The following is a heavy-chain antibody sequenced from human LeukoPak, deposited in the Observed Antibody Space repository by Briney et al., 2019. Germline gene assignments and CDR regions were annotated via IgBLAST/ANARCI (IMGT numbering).Heavy chain of an antibody. D-gene: IGHD1-26*01. Sequence: GGSLRLSCAASGFTFSSYSMNWVRQAPGKGLEWVSCISSSGSTIYYADSVKGRFTISRDNAKNSLYLQMNSLRAEDTAVYYCARAGPSLVGYYFDYWGQGTLVTVSS. CDR3: ARAGPSLVGYYFDY. CDR1: GFTFSSYS. V-gene: IGHV3-48*04. CDR2: ISSSGSTI. J-gene: IGHJ4*02.